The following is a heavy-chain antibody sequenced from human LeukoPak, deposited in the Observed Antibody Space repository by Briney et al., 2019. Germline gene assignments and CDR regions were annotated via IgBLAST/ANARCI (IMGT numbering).Heavy chain of an antibody. CDR2: INPNTGGA. V-gene: IGHV1-2*02. CDR3: STIPYSSGYLFYYYGMDV. D-gene: IGHD6-19*01. CDR1: GYTFTAYY. Sequence: GASVKVSCKASGYTFTAYYLHWVRQAPGQGLEWMGWINPNTGGAKYAQKFQGRLTMTRDTSINTVYMGLSRLRSDDTAVYYCSTIPYSSGYLFYYYGMDVWGQGTTVTVSS. J-gene: IGHJ6*02.